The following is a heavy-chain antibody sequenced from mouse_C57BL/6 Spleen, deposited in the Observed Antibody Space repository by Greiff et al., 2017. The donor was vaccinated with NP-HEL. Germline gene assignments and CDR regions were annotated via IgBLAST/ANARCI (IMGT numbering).Heavy chain of an antibody. CDR2: IYPGSGNT. J-gene: IGHJ2*01. CDR3: ARRSITTVEAGGYFDY. Sequence: VQLQQSGPELVKPGASVKISCKASGYSFTSYYINWVKQRPGKGLEWIGWIYPGSGNTKYNEKFKGKATLTAYTTSSTAYMQLSSLTSEYSAVYYCARRSITTVEAGGYFDYWGQGTTLTVSS. D-gene: IGHD1-1*01. CDR1: GYSFTSYY. V-gene: IGHV1-66*01.